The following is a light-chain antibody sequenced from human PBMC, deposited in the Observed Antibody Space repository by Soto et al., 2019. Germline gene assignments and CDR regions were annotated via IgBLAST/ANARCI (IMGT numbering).Light chain of an antibody. CDR1: QDISNY. V-gene: IGKV1-27*01. CDR2: AAS. Sequence: DIQMTQSPSSLSASVGDRVTITCRASQDISNYLAWHQQKPGKVPKLLIYAASTLQPGVPSRFSGSGSGTDFTLTISSLQPEDVATYYCQKYDSALWTFGQGTKVEIK. CDR3: QKYDSALWT. J-gene: IGKJ1*01.